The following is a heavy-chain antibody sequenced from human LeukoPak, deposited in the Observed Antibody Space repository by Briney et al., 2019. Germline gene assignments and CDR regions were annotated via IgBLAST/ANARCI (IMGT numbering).Heavy chain of an antibody. Sequence: ASVKVSCKASGGTFSSYAISWVRQAPGQGLEWMGWMNPNSGNTSYAQKFQGRVTMTRNTSISTAYMELSSLRSEDTAVYYCARGPIGSPNQSWLGYIWFDPWGQGTLVTVSS. V-gene: IGHV1-8*02. CDR3: ARGPIGSPNQSWLGYIWFDP. CDR1: GGTFSSYA. J-gene: IGHJ5*02. CDR2: MNPNSGNT. D-gene: IGHD5-24*01.